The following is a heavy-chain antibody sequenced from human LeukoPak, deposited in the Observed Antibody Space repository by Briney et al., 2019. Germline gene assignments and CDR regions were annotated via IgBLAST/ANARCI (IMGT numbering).Heavy chain of an antibody. D-gene: IGHD3-3*01. CDR3: ARASDKYDHYFDY. CDR2: IIPIFGTA. Sequence: SVKVSCKASGGTFSSYAISWVRQAPGQGLEWMGRIIPIFGTANYAQKFQGRVTITTDESTRTAYMELSSLRSEDTAVYYCARASDKYDHYFDYWGQGTLVTVSS. V-gene: IGHV1-69*05. J-gene: IGHJ4*02. CDR1: GGTFSSYA.